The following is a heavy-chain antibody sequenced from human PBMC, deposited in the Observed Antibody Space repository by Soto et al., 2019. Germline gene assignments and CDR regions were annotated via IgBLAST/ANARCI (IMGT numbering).Heavy chain of an antibody. CDR2: IIPVLGVE. J-gene: IGHJ6*02. D-gene: IGHD2-15*01. Sequence: QVQLVQSGAEVKKPGSSVKVSCKVSGGSFDSYIVTWVRQAPGQGLEWIGRIIPVLGVEYYAPMFQGRVAITADKSTTTAYMELSSLRSEDTAVYYCAKAGNPGSATPSYYGMVVWGLGTTVTVS. V-gene: IGHV1-69*02. CDR3: AKAGNPGSATPSYYGMVV. CDR1: GGSFDSYI.